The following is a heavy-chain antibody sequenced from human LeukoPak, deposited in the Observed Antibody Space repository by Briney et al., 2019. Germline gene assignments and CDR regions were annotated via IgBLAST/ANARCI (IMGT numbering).Heavy chain of an antibody. J-gene: IGHJ4*02. CDR3: AKKSFDGSGYDLDY. CDR1: GFTFSNHA. D-gene: IGHD5-12*01. CDR2: ISADAVDT. V-gene: IGHV3-23*01. Sequence: GGSLRLSCVASGFTFSNHAMTWVRQAPGKGLEWVSAISADAVDTFYAPSVKGRFTISRDNSKNTMYLQINSLRAEDTAVYYCAKKSFDGSGYDLDYWGQGTLVTVSS.